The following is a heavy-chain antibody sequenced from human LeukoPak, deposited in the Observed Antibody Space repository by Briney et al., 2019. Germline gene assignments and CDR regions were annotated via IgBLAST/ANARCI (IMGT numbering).Heavy chain of an antibody. CDR1: DYTFTAYY. V-gene: IGHV1-2*06. CDR2: IDPNSGDT. D-gene: IGHD6-19*01. CDR3: ATSVAVAGSFDY. J-gene: IGHJ4*02. Sequence: ASVKVSCKASDYTFTAYYIHWVRQAPGQGRDWMGRIDPNSGDTSYVQKCQGRVTTTRYTSISTAHMDLSGLISDDTAVYYCATSVAVAGSFDYWGQGTLVTVSS.